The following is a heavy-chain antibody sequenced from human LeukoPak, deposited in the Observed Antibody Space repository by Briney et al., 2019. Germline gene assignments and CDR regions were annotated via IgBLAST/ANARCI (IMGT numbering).Heavy chain of an antibody. V-gene: IGHV4-59*12. D-gene: IGHD1-14*01. CDR1: GGSISSYY. CDR2: IYYSGST. Sequence: SETLSLTCTVSGGSISSYYWSWTRQPPGKGLEWIGYIYYSGSTNYNPSLKSRVTISVDTSKNQFSLKLSSVTAADTAVYYCAREADRFPDAFDIWGQGTMVTVSS. J-gene: IGHJ3*02. CDR3: AREADRFPDAFDI.